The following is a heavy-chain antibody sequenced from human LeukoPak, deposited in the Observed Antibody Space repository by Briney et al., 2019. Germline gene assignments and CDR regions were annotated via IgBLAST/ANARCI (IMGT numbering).Heavy chain of an antibody. J-gene: IGHJ4*02. CDR2: INPNSGGT. CDR3: ARDYGDYVLYFGY. Sequence: ASVKDSCKASGHTFTGYYMHSVRPAPGQGLEWRGWINPNSGGTNYAQKFQGRVTMTRDTSISTAYMELSRLRSDDTAVYYCARDYGDYVLYFGYWGQGTLVTVSS. CDR1: GHTFTGYY. D-gene: IGHD4-17*01. V-gene: IGHV1-2*02.